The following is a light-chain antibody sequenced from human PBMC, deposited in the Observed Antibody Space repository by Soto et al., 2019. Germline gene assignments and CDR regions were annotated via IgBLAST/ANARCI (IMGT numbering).Light chain of an antibody. Sequence: EILLTQSPATLTLSPGERATVCCRASQSVGSSLSWYQQKPGQAPMLLIYGASSRATGIPDTFSGSRSGTAFTLSISSLAPEHFAVYSCPQSGSSPIPFGQGTRLEI. V-gene: IGKV3-20*01. CDR3: PQSGSSPIP. J-gene: IGKJ5*01. CDR2: GAS. CDR1: QSVGSS.